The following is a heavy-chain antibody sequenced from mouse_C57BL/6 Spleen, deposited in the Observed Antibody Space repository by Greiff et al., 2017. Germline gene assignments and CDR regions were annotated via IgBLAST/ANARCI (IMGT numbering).Heavy chain of an antibody. D-gene: IGHD1-1*01. V-gene: IGHV1-80*01. Sequence: QVQLQQSGAELVKPGASVKISCKASGYAFSSYWMNWVKQRPGKGLEWIGQIYPGDGDTNYNGKFKGKATLTADKSSSTAYMQLSSLTSEDSAVYFCARGGITTVGGNFDYWGQGTTLTVSS. CDR1: GYAFSSYW. CDR2: IYPGDGDT. CDR3: ARGGITTVGGNFDY. J-gene: IGHJ2*01.